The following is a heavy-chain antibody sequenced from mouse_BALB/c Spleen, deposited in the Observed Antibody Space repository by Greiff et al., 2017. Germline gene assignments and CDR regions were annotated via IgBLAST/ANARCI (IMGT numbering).Heavy chain of an antibody. V-gene: IGHV1S22*01. CDR2: IYPGSGST. J-gene: IGHJ3*01. Sequence: LQQPGSELVRPGASVKLSCKASGYTFTSYWMHWVKQRPGQGLEWIGNIYPGSGSTNYDEKFKSKATLTVDTSSSTAYMQLSSLTSEDSAVFCCTRGGTWFAYGGQGTLVTVSA. CDR3: TRGGTWFAY. CDR1: GYTFTSYW.